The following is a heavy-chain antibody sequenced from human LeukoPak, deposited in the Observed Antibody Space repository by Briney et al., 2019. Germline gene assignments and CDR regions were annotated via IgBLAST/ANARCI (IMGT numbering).Heavy chain of an antibody. Sequence: ETVXLTCSVWGGSISRYYGRGLREPPGEGXXXGWYIYYRGRTNYTPSRAGRVTISGDTYKNQCALKMSSVTAAHTAVYYCARDPCSSTTCLDIWGPGTMVTVSS. J-gene: IGHJ3*02. CDR3: ARDPCSSTTCLDI. V-gene: IGHV4-59*12. D-gene: IGHD2-2*01. CDR2: IYYRGRT. CDR1: GGSISRYY.